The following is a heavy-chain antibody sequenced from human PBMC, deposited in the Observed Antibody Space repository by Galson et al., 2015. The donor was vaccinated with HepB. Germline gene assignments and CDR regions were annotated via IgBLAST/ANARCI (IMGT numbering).Heavy chain of an antibody. Sequence: TLSLTCTVSGGSISSGDCYWSWIRQPPGKGLEWIGYIYYSGSTYYNPSLKSRVTISVDTSKNQFSLKLSSVTAADAAVYYCARFRGGDKSWFDPWGQGTLVTVSS. D-gene: IGHD3-16*01. J-gene: IGHJ5*02. CDR1: GGSISSGDCY. CDR2: IYYSGST. CDR3: ARFRGGDKSWFDP. V-gene: IGHV4-30-4*01.